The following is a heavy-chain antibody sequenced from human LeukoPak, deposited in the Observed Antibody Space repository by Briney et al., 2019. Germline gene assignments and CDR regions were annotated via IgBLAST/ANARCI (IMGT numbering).Heavy chain of an antibody. CDR2: IYYSGST. J-gene: IGHJ4*02. V-gene: IGHV4-59*01. Sequence: SQTLSLTCTVSGGSISSYYWSWIRQPPGKGLEWIGYIYYSGSTNYNPSLKSRVTISVDTSKNQFSLKLSSVTAADTAVYYCARARVWFGDSPNPGGDYFDYWGQGTLVTVSS. CDR3: ARARVWFGDSPNPGGDYFDY. D-gene: IGHD3-10*01. CDR1: GGSISSYY.